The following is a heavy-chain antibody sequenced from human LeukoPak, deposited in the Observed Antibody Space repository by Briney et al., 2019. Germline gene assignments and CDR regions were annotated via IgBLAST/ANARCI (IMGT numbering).Heavy chain of an antibody. V-gene: IGHV4-38-2*02. Sequence: PSETLSLTCTVSGYSISSGYYWGWIRQPPGKGLEWIGSIYHSGSTYYNPSLKSRVTISVDTSKNQFSLKLSSVTAADTAVYYCARMNYYGSGSYYAPPAQYYYYYYMDVWGKGTTVTVSS. CDR3: ARMNYYGSGSYYAPPAQYYYYYYMDV. J-gene: IGHJ6*03. CDR1: GYSISSGYY. CDR2: IYHSGST. D-gene: IGHD3-10*01.